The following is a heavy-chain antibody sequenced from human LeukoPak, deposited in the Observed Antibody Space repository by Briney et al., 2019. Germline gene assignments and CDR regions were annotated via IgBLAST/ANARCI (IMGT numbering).Heavy chain of an antibody. D-gene: IGHD3-22*01. CDR2: ISYDGSNK. V-gene: IGHV3-30*18. Sequence: GGSLRLSCAASGFTFSSYGMHWVRQAPGKGLEWVAVISYDGSNKYYADSVKGRFTISRDNSKNTLYLQMNSLRAEDTAMYYCAKDENDDSSGYYPSYYYYGMDVWGQGTTVTVSS. CDR1: GFTFSSYG. J-gene: IGHJ6*02. CDR3: AKDENDDSSGYYPSYYYYGMDV.